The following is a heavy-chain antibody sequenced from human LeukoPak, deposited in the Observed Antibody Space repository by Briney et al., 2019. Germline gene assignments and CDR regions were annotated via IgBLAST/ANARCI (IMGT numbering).Heavy chain of an antibody. D-gene: IGHD3-3*01. CDR1: GYTFTGYY. CDR3: ARDLVGYDFWSGRDPSFDH. J-gene: IGHJ4*02. V-gene: IGHV1-2*06. Sequence: ASVKVSCKASGYTFTGYYMHWVRQAPGQGLEWMGRINPNSGGTNYAQKFQGRVTMTRDTSISTAYMELSRLRSDDTAVYYCARDLVGYDFWSGRDPSFDHWGQGTLVTVSS. CDR2: INPNSGGT.